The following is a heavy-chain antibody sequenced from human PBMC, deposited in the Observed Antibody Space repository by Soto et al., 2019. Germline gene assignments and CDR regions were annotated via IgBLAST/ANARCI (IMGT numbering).Heavy chain of an antibody. CDR2: IYHSGST. CDR1: SGSISSSNW. Sequence: QVQLQESGPGLVKPSGTLSLTCAVSSGSISSSNWWSWVRQPPGKGPEWIGEIYHSGSTNYNPSLKSRVTISVDKSKNQFSLKLSSVTAADTAVYYCARAGAQGPTLAAAGYFDYWGQGTLVTVSS. CDR3: ARAGAQGPTLAAAGYFDY. D-gene: IGHD6-13*01. J-gene: IGHJ4*02. V-gene: IGHV4-4*02.